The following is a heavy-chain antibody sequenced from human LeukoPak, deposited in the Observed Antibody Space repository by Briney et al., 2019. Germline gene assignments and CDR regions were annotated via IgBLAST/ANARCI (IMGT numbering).Heavy chain of an antibody. V-gene: IGHV3-23*01. CDR2: ISGSGGST. CDR3: AKGSGDSSGYYCAYYYYYMDV. D-gene: IGHD3-22*01. Sequence: GGSLRLSCAASGFTFSSYAMSWVRQAPGKGLEWVSAISGSGGSTYYADSVKGRFTISRDNSKNTLYLQMNSLRAENTAVYYCAKGSGDSSGYYCAYYYYYMDVWGKGTTVTVSS. CDR1: GFTFSSYA. J-gene: IGHJ6*03.